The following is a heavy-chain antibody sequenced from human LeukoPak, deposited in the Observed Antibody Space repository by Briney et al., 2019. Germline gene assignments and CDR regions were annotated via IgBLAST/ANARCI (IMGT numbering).Heavy chain of an antibody. D-gene: IGHD6-6*01. V-gene: IGHV3-30-3*01. CDR1: GFTFSSYA. Sequence: GGSLRLSCAASGFTFSSYAMHWVRQAPGKGLEWVAVISYDGSNKYYADSVKGRFTISRDNSKNTLYLQMNSLRAEDTAVYYCARDFSSSSPEESDWGQGTLVTVSS. J-gene: IGHJ4*02. CDR2: ISYDGSNK. CDR3: ARDFSSSSPEESD.